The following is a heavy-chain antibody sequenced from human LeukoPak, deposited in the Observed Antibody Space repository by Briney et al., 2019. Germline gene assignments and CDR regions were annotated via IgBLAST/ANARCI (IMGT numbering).Heavy chain of an antibody. D-gene: IGHD4-17*01. CDR2: IYPGDSDT. CDR3: TRRQGMTTAYFDY. V-gene: IGHV5-51*01. Sequence: GESLKISCKGSGYSFTSYWIGWERQMPGKGLEWMGIIYPGDSDTRYSPSFQGQVTISADKSISTAYLQWSSLKASDTAMYYCTRRQGMTTAYFDYWGQGTLVTVSS. J-gene: IGHJ4*02. CDR1: GYSFTSYW.